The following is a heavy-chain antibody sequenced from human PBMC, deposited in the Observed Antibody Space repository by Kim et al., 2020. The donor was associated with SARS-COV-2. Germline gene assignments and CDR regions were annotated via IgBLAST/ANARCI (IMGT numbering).Heavy chain of an antibody. D-gene: IGHD3-22*01. CDR3: ARPLGAGYYWAHDY. Sequence: ASVKVSCKASGYTFTGYYMHWVRQAPGQGLEWMGWINPKSGGTNYAQKFQGRVTMTRDTSISTAYMELSRLRSDDTAVYYCARPLGAGYYWAHDYWGQGTLVTVSS. J-gene: IGHJ4*02. CDR2: INPKSGGT. V-gene: IGHV1-2*02. CDR1: GYTFTGYY.